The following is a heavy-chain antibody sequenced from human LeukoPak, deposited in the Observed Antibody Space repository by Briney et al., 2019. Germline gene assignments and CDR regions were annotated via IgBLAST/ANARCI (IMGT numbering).Heavy chain of an antibody. Sequence: SENLSLTCTVSGGSISSYYWSWIRQPPGKGLEWIGYIYYSGSTNYNPSLKSRVTISVDTSKNQFSLKLSSVTAADTAVYYCAVSSGWTFYYYYGMDVWGQGTTVTVSS. V-gene: IGHV4-59*01. CDR2: IYYSGST. J-gene: IGHJ6*02. CDR3: AVSSGWTFYYYYGMDV. CDR1: GGSISSYY. D-gene: IGHD6-19*01.